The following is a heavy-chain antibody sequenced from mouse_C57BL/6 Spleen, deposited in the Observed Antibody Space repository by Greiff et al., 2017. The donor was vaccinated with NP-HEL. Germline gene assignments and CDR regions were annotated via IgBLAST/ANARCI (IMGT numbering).Heavy chain of an antibody. Sequence: VQLQESGAELVRPGTSVKMSCKASGYTFTNYWIGWAKQRPGHGLEWIGDIYPGGGYTNYNEKFKGKATLTADKSSSTAYMQFSSLTSEDSAIYYCARCAFYAMDYWGQGTSVTVSS. CDR3: ARCAFYAMDY. CDR1: GYTFTNYW. J-gene: IGHJ4*01. V-gene: IGHV1-63*01. CDR2: IYPGGGYT. D-gene: IGHD6-1*01.